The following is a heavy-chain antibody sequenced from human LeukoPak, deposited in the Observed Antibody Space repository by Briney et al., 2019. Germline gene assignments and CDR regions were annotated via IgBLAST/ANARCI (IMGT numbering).Heavy chain of an antibody. V-gene: IGHV3-13*01. Sequence: PGGSLRLSCAASGFTLSWYDIHWVRQPPGKGLEWVAGFGTAGDRYYLASVKGRFTISREDARNVFYLQLNSLRAGDTAVYYCGRGAYGGDNWHFVLWGGGTLVTVSS. D-gene: IGHD2-21*01. CDR3: GRGAYGGDNWHFVL. CDR1: GFTLSWYD. CDR2: FGTAGDR. J-gene: IGHJ2*01.